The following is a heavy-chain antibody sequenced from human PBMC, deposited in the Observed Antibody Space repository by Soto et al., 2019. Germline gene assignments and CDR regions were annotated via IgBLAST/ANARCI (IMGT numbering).Heavy chain of an antibody. J-gene: IGHJ4*02. Sequence: QVPLVQSGAEVKKPGASVKVSCKASGYTFTSYGISWVRQAPGQGLEWMGWISAYNGNTNYAQKLQGRVTMTTDTSTSTAYMELRSLRSDDTAVYYCARLPDIVVVPAALSLVDYWGQGTLVTVSS. CDR2: ISAYNGNT. V-gene: IGHV1-18*01. D-gene: IGHD2-2*01. CDR1: GYTFTSYG. CDR3: ARLPDIVVVPAALSLVDY.